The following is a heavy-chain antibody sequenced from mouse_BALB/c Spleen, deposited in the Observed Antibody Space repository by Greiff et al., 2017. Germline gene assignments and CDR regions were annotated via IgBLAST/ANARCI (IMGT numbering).Heavy chain of an antibody. J-gene: IGHJ2*01. D-gene: IGHD2-2*01. CDR3: KSYGYDYYFDY. Sequence: VQLQQSGAELVRSGASVKLSCTASGFNIKDYYMHWVKQRPEQGLEWIGWIDPENGDTEYAPKFQGKATMTADTSSNTAYPQLSSLTSEDTAVYYCKSYGYDYYFDYWGQGTTLTVSS. CDR1: GFNIKDYY. V-gene: IGHV14-4*02. CDR2: IDPENGDT.